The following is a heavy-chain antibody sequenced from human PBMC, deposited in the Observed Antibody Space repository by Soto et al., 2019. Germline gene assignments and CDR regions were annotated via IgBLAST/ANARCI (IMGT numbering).Heavy chain of an antibody. V-gene: IGHV1-69*06. CDR2: IIPFFGTA. CDR1: GDPVNRYA. Sequence: GASVKVSCKASGDPVNRYALSWVRQAPGQGLEWMGGIIPFFGTANYAQKFQGHVTISADKSISTAYLQWSSLKASDTAMYYCARLYSYGILRGSYGMDVWGQGTTVTVSS. CDR3: ARLYSYGILRGSYGMDV. J-gene: IGHJ6*02. D-gene: IGHD5-18*01.